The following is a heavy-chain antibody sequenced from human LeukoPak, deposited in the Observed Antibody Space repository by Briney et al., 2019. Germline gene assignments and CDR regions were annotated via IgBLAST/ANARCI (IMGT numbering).Heavy chain of an antibody. D-gene: IGHD6-6*01. CDR1: GGSISSGSYY. J-gene: IGHJ4*02. Sequence: SQTLSLTCTVSGGSISSGSYYWSWIRQPAGKGLEWIGRIYTSGSTNYNPSLKSRVTISVDTSKNQFSLKLSSVTAADTAVYYCARDPGPYSIAARPDWGQGTLVTVSS. CDR2: IYTSGST. CDR3: ARDPGPYSIAARPD. V-gene: IGHV4-61*02.